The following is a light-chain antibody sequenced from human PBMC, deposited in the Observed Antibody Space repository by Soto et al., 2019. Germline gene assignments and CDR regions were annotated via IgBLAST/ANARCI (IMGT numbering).Light chain of an antibody. CDR1: SSNIGSNT. CDR3: AAWDDSLNGSLV. Sequence: QSVLTQPPSASGTPGQRVTISCSGSSSNIGSNTVNWYQQLPGTAPKLLIYSNNQRPSGVPDRFSGSKSGTSASLAISGLQSEDEADYYCAAWDDSLNGSLVFGGGTQLTVL. CDR2: SNN. V-gene: IGLV1-44*01. J-gene: IGLJ3*02.